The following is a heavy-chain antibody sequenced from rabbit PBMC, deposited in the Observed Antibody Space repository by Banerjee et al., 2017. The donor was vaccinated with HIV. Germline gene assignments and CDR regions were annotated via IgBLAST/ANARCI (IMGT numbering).Heavy chain of an antibody. V-gene: IGHV1S40*01. Sequence: QSLEESGGDLVKPGASLTLTCTASGFSFSSSYYMCWVRQAPGKGLEWIGCIYTSSSGSTYYASWAKGRFTISKTSSTTVTLQMTSLTAADTATYFCARGDALYFSLWGPGTLVTVS. D-gene: IGHD4-2*01. CDR2: IYTSSSGST. CDR3: ARGDALYFSL. CDR1: GFSFSSSYY. J-gene: IGHJ4*01.